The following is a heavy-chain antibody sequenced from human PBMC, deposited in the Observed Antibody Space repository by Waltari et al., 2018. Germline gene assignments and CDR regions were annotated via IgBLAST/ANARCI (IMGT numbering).Heavy chain of an antibody. J-gene: IGHJ6*03. CDR1: GGSLSGYH. D-gene: IGHD4-17*01. V-gene: IGHV4-4*07. CDR3: ARLYGDYEGYYYYMDV. CDR2: IYTSGST. Sequence: QVQLQESGPGLVKPSETLSLTGTGSGGSLSGYHWSWIRQPAGKGLEWLWRIYTSGSTNYNPSLKSRVTMSVDTSKNQFSLKLSSVTAADTAVYYCARLYGDYEGYYYYMDVWGKGTTVTVSS.